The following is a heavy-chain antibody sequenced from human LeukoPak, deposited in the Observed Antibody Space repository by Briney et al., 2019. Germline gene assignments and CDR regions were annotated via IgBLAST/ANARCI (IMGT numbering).Heavy chain of an antibody. J-gene: IGHJ6*02. Sequence: GGSLRLSCAASGITFSDYGMDWVRQAPGKGLEWVAYISRSGSSIYYADFVKGRFTISRDNAKNSLYLQMNSLRAEDTAVYYCARDSGNYKGMDVWGQGTTVTVSS. D-gene: IGHD1-26*01. CDR2: ISRSGSSI. CDR3: ARDSGNYKGMDV. CDR1: GITFSDYG. V-gene: IGHV3-48*03.